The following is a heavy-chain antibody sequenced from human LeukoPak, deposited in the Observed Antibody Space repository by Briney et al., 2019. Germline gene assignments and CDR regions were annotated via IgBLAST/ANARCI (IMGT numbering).Heavy chain of an antibody. D-gene: IGHD4-17*01. Sequence: GGSLRLSCAASGFTFSDYYMSWIRQAPGKGLEWVSYISSSGSTIYYADSVKGRFTISRDNAKNSLYLQMNSLRAEDTAVYHCARDLTTVTPLYYYYYGMDVWGQGTTVTVSS. V-gene: IGHV3-11*01. CDR3: ARDLTTVTPLYYYYYGMDV. CDR1: GFTFSDYY. CDR2: ISSSGSTI. J-gene: IGHJ6*02.